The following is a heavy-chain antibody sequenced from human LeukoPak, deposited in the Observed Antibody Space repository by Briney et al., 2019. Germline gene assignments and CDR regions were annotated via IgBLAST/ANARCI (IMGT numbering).Heavy chain of an antibody. Sequence: SETLSLTCTVSGVTVSSGSFYWGWIRQPPGKGLEWIVSIYYSGSTFYNPSLKSRVTISVDTSKNQFSLKLSSVTAADPAMYYPARHRLSARSGWDLNWFDHWGQGSLVTVSS. CDR1: GVTVSSGSFY. V-gene: IGHV4-39*01. D-gene: IGHD6-19*01. CDR3: ARHRLSARSGWDLNWFDH. CDR2: IYYSGST. J-gene: IGHJ5*02.